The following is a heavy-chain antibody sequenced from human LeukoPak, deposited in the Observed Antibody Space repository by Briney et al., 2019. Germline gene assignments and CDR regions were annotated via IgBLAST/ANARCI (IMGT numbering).Heavy chain of an antibody. J-gene: IGHJ5*02. CDR1: GFTVSSNY. CDR2: IYSGGST. CDR3: VRDRCSSTSCHDSPNWFDP. Sequence: GGSLRLSCAASGFTVSSNYMSWVRQAPEKGLEWVSVIYSGGSTYYADSVKGRFTISRDNAKNSLYLQMNSLRAEDTALYYCVRDRCSSTSCHDSPNWFDPWGQGTLVTVSS. D-gene: IGHD2-2*01. V-gene: IGHV3-53*01.